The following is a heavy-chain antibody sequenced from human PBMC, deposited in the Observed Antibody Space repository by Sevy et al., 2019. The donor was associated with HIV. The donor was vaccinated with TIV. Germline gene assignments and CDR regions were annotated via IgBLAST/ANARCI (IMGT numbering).Heavy chain of an antibody. CDR1: GFTFSRYG. Sequence: GGSLRLSCAASGFTFSRYGMHWVRQPPGKGMEWVAGIWYDGDNKDYSDYGKGRFTISRDNSKNTVYLHMSSLRVEDTATYYCAKGIAASGYYFDSWGQGTLVTVSS. CDR3: AKGIAASGYYFDS. V-gene: IGHV3-33*06. CDR2: IWYDGDNK. J-gene: IGHJ4*02. D-gene: IGHD6-13*01.